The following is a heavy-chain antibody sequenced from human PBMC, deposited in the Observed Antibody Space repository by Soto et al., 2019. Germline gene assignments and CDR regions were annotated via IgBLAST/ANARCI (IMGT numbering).Heavy chain of an antibody. J-gene: IGHJ5*02. Sequence: GESLKISCEASGYSFTTYWISGVRQMPGKGLEWMGAIDPRDSYTKYSPSFQGHVTISVDKSISTAYLQWNSLKASDTAIYYCAREKSDLELFNWLDPWGQGTLVIFSS. CDR2: IDPRDSYT. CDR3: AREKSDLELFNWLDP. D-gene: IGHD1-7*01. V-gene: IGHV5-10-1*01. CDR1: GYSFTTYW.